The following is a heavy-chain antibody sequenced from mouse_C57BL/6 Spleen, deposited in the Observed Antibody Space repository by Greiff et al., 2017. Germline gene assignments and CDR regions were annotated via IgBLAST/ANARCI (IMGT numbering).Heavy chain of an antibody. CDR2: FYPGSGSI. Sequence: VQLQQSGAELVKPGASVKLSCKASGYTFTEYTIHWVKQRSGQGLEWIGWFYPGSGSIKYNEKFKDKATLTADTSSSTVYMELSRLTSEDSAVYFCARHEDEYYYGSSLFDYWGQGTTLTVSS. V-gene: IGHV1-62-2*01. J-gene: IGHJ2*01. CDR1: GYTFTEYT. D-gene: IGHD1-1*01. CDR3: ARHEDEYYYGSSLFDY.